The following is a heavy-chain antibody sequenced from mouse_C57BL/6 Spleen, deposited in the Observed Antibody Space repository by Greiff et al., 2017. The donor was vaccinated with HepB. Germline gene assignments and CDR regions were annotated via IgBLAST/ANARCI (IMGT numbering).Heavy chain of an antibody. CDR1: GYSFTSYY. Sequence: VKLQESGPELVKPGASVKISCKASGYSFTSYYIHWVKQRPGQGLEWIGWIYPGSGNTKYNEKFKGKATLTADTSSSTAYMQLSSLTSEDSAVYYCATGYGYGAWFAYWGQGTLVTVSA. J-gene: IGHJ3*01. CDR2: IYPGSGNT. CDR3: ATGYGYGAWFAY. V-gene: IGHV1-66*01. D-gene: IGHD2-2*01.